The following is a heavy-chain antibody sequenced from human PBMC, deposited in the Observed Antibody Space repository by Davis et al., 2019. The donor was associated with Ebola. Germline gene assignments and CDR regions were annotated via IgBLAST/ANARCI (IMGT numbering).Heavy chain of an antibody. Sequence: MPSETLSLTCAVYIPSFSGYYWSWIRQPPGKGLEWIGEINHGGSTNYNPSLKSRVTISVDTSKNQFSLKLTSVTAADTAVYYCARGRVAFDIWDQGTMVSVSS. CDR1: IPSFSGYY. J-gene: IGHJ3*02. CDR2: INHGGST. CDR3: ARGRVAFDI. V-gene: IGHV4-34*01.